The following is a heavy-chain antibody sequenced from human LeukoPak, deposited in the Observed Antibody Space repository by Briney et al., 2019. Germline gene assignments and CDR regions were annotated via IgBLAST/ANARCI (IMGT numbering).Heavy chain of an antibody. V-gene: IGHV4-30-2*01. Sequence: SETLSLTCAVSGGSISSGGYSWSWIRQPPGKGLEWIGYIYHSGSTYYNPSLKSRVTISVGRSKNQFSLKLSSVTAADTAVYYCARGKYFDLTWGQGTLVTVSS. D-gene: IGHD3-9*01. CDR1: GGSISSGGYS. J-gene: IGHJ5*02. CDR2: IYHSGST. CDR3: ARGKYFDLT.